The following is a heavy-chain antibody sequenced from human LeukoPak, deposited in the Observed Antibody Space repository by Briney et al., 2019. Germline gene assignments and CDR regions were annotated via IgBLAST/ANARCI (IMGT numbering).Heavy chain of an antibody. D-gene: IGHD5-18*01. V-gene: IGHV3-30*18. CDR1: GFTFSSYG. J-gene: IGHJ4*02. Sequence: GRSLRLSCAASGFTFSSYGIHWVRQAPGKGLEWVAVISYDGSNKYYADSVKGRFTISRDNSKNTLYLQMNSLRAEDTAVYYCAKNGEYFYGYRYYFDYWGQGTLVTVSS. CDR2: ISYDGSNK. CDR3: AKNGEYFYGYRYYFDY.